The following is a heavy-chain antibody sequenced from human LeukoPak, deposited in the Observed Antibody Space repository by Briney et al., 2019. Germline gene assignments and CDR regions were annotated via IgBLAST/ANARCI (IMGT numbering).Heavy chain of an antibody. CDR1: GVSISSGSYY. CDR2: IYTSGST. D-gene: IGHD1-26*01. V-gene: IGHV4-61*02. Sequence: SETLSLTCTVSGVSISSGSYYWSWIRQPAGKGLEWIGRIYTSGSTNYNPSLKSRVTISLDTSKNQFSLKVSSVTAADTAMYYCARKGGDLSSYSFDYWGQGTLVTVSS. CDR3: ARKGGDLSSYSFDY. J-gene: IGHJ4*02.